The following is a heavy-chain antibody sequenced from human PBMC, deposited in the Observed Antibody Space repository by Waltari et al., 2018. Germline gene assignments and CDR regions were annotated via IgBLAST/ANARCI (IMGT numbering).Heavy chain of an antibody. CDR1: GGSISSSSYY. CDR3: ARPNIAVAGNFDY. D-gene: IGHD6-19*01. V-gene: IGHV4-39*01. CDR2: IYYSGST. Sequence: QLQLQESGPGLVKPSETLSLTCTVSGGSISSSSYYWGWIRQPPGKGLEWIGSIYYSGSTYYNPSLKSRVTISVDTSKNQFSLKLSSVTAADTAVYYCARPNIAVAGNFDYWGQGTLVTVSS. J-gene: IGHJ4*02.